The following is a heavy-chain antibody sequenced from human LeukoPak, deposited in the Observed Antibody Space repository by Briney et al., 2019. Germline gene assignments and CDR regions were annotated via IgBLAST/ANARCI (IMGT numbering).Heavy chain of an antibody. CDR3: ARDMTRQRDIVVVPAAQGFDY. CDR1: GYTFTSYY. V-gene: IGHV1-46*01. CDR2: INPSGGST. J-gene: IGHJ4*02. D-gene: IGHD2-2*01. Sequence: ASVKVSCKASGYTFTSYYMHWVRQAPGQGLEWMGIINPSGGSTSYAQKFQGRVTMTRDTSTSTVYMELRSLRSDDTAVYYCARDMTRQRDIVVVPAAQGFDYWGQGTLVTVSS.